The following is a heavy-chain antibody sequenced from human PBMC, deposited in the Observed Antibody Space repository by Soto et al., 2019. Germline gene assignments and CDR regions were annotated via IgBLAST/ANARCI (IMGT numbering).Heavy chain of an antibody. V-gene: IGHV3-30-3*01. CDR3: ARDLSTAMVIYYYYYYGMDV. Sequence: PGGALRLSCAASGFTFSSYAMHWVRQAPGKGLEWVAVISYDGSNKYYADSVKGRFTISRDNSKNTLYLQMNSLRAEDTAVYYCARDLSTAMVIYYYYYYGMDVWGQGTTVTVSS. CDR1: GFTFSSYA. D-gene: IGHD5-18*01. J-gene: IGHJ6*02. CDR2: ISYDGSNK.